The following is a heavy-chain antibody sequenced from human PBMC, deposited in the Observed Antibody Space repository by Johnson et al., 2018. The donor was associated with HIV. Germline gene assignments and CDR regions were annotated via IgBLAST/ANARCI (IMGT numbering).Heavy chain of an antibody. V-gene: IGHV3-30*18. CDR2: ISYDGSNE. CDR3: AKGGIDAFDI. CDR1: GFTFRSYG. Sequence: QVQLVESGGGVVQPGGSLRLSCAVSGFTFRSYGVHWVRQAPGKGLEWVAVISYDGSNEYYADSVKGRFTISRDNSKNTVYLEMNSLRAEDTAVYYCAKGGIDAFDIWGPGDNGHRLF. J-gene: IGHJ3*02. D-gene: IGHD6-25*01.